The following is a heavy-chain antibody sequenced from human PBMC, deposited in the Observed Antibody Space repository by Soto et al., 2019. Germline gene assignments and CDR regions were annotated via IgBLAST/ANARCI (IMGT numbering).Heavy chain of an antibody. J-gene: IGHJ3*02. V-gene: IGHV1-69*01. CDR2: IIPIFGTA. CDR1: GGTFSSYA. Sequence: QVQLVQSGAEVKKPGSSVKVSCKASGGTFSSYAISWVRQAPGQGLEWMGGIIPIFGTANYAQKFQGRVTITADESTSTAYMELSSLRSEDTAVYYCAVSRVTYYYDRSAFDIWGQGTMVTVSS. D-gene: IGHD3-22*01. CDR3: AVSRVTYYYDRSAFDI.